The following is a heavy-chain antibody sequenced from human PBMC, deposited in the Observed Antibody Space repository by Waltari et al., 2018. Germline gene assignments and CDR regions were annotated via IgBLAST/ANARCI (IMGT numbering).Heavy chain of an antibody. CDR1: GFTFSSYG. Sequence: QVQLVESGGGVVQPGGSLRLSCAASGFTFSSYGMHWVRQAPGKGLAWVAFIRYDGSNEYYVDVVKGRFTISRDNYKNTLYLQMNSLRAEDTAVYYCAKEKKAAFDIWGQGTMVTVSS. V-gene: IGHV3-30*02. J-gene: IGHJ3*02. CDR2: IRYDGSNE. CDR3: AKEKKAAFDI.